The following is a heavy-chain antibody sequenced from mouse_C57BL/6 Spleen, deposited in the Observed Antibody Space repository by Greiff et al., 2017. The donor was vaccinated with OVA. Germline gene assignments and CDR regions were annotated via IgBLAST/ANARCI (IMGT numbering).Heavy chain of an antibody. CDR1: GYSITSGYY. CDR3: ARVGDV. V-gene: IGHV3-6*01. Sequence: EVQRVESGPGLVKPSQSLSLTCSVTGYSITSGYYWNWIRQFPGNKLEWMGYISYDGSNNYNPSLKNRISITRDTSKNQFFLKLNSVTTEDTATYYCARVGDVWGTGTTVTVSS. CDR2: ISYDGSN. J-gene: IGHJ1*03.